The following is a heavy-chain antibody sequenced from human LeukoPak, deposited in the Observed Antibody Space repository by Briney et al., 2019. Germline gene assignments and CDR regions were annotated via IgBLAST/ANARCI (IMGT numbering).Heavy chain of an antibody. J-gene: IGHJ4*02. CDR3: ARQGVATAIDY. CDR2: ISASGNT. CDR1: GGSISNYY. V-gene: IGHV4-4*07. D-gene: IGHD2-21*02. Sequence: SETLSLTCTVSGGSISNYYWSWIRQPAGKGLEWIGRISASGNTNYNPSLKSRVTMSGDTSMNLFALKLSSATAADTAVYYCARQGVATAIDYWGQGTLVTVSS.